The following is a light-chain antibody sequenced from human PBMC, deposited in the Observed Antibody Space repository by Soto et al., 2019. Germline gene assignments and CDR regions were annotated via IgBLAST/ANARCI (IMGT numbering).Light chain of an antibody. Sequence: DIQMTQSPSSLSASVGDSVTITCRASQSLNKYLTWYQHKPGKAPSLLIYGASSLHSGVPARFSGAGGGTYFTLTTNTRQPEDAATYYCQQTYNTPRTFGRGTKVEI. CDR1: QSLNKY. J-gene: IGKJ1*01. V-gene: IGKV1-39*01. CDR2: GAS. CDR3: QQTYNTPRT.